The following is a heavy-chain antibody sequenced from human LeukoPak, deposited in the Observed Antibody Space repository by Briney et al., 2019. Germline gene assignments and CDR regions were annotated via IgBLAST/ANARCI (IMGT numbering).Heavy chain of an antibody. V-gene: IGHV3-49*04. J-gene: IGHJ4*02. CDR3: TGKLSGYRPLDY. CDR2: IRSKAHGGTT. Sequence: GGSLRLSCTASGFTFGDYAMSWVREAPGKGLEWVGFIRSKAHGGTTDYAASVKGRFTISRDDSKSIAYLQMNSLKTEDSAAYFCTGKLSGYRPLDYWGQGTLVTVSS. CDR1: GFTFGDYA. D-gene: IGHD3-3*01.